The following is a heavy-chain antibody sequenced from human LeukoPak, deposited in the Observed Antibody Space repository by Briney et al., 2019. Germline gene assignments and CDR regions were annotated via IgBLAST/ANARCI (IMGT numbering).Heavy chain of an antibody. D-gene: IGHD3-10*01. CDR2: ISVYNGKT. Sequence: ASVKVSCEASGYRFTTYGISWVRQAPGQGLEWMGWISVYNGKTNYAQKLQGRVTMTTDTSTNTAYMELRSLRSDDTALYYCARGSGAGSYYNYGMDVWGQGTTVTVSS. V-gene: IGHV1-18*01. CDR1: GYRFTTYG. J-gene: IGHJ6*02. CDR3: ARGSGAGSYYNYGMDV.